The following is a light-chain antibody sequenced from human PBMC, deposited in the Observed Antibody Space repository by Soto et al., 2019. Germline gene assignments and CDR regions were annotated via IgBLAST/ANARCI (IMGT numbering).Light chain of an antibody. CDR3: SSYSSSTTVV. V-gene: IGLV2-18*02. CDR2: EVT. CDR1: SGDVGTYNR. Sequence: QSALTQPPSVSGSPGQSVTISCTGTSGDVGTYNRVSWYQQPPGTAPKLMIYEVTNRPSGVPDRFSGSKSGNTASLTISGLQAEYEADYYCSSYSSSTTVVFGGGTKLTGL. J-gene: IGLJ2*01.